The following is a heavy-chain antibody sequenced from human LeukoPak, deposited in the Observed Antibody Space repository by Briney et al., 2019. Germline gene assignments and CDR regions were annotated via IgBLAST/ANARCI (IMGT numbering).Heavy chain of an antibody. D-gene: IGHD4-11*01. CDR3: AREGTVTNWFDP. CDR2: IYTSGST. V-gene: IGHV4-61*02. Sequence: SQTLSLTCTVSGGSISSGSDYWSWIRQPAGKGLEWIGRIYTSGSTNYNPSLKSRVTISVDTSKNQFSLKLSSVTAADTAVYYCAREGTVTNWFDPWGQGTLVTVSS. CDR1: GGSISSGSDY. J-gene: IGHJ5*02.